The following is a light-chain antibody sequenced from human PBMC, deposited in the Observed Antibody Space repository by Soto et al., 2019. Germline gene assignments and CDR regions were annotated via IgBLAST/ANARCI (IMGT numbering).Light chain of an antibody. J-gene: IGKJ4*01. Sequence: DIQLAQSPSTLSASVGDRVTITCRASQSISSWLAWYQQKPGKAPKLLIYDASSLDSGVASRFSGSGSGTEFTLTISSLQPGDFATHYCQKYKSYAPSFGGGTKV. CDR1: QSISSW. V-gene: IGKV1-5*01. CDR2: DAS. CDR3: QKYKSYAPS.